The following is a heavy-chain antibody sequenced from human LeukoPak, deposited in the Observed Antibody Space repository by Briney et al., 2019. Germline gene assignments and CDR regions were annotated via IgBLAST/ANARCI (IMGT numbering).Heavy chain of an antibody. D-gene: IGHD3-10*01. CDR1: GASFSDFY. V-gene: IGHV4-59*01. CDR2: IYYSGST. J-gene: IGHJ4*02. Sequence: SETLSLTCAVYGASFSDFYWSWIRQSPGEGLEWIGYIYYSGSTNYNPSLKSRVTISVDTSKNQFSLKLSSVTAADTAVYYCARGKITMVRGVDYWGQGTLVTVSS. CDR3: ARGKITMVRGVDY.